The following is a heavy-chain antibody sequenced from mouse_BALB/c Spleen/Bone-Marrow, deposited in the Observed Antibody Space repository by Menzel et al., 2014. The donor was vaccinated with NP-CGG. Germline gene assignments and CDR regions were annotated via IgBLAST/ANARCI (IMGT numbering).Heavy chain of an antibody. CDR3: ARGGYGNYYFDY. V-gene: IGHV1S130*01. CDR1: GYTFXSSW. D-gene: IGHD2-1*01. CDR2: IHPNSGNT. J-gene: IGHJ2*01. Sequence: QVQLQQSGSVLVRPGASVKLSCKASGYTFXSSWMHWAKQRPGQGLEWIGEIHPNSGNTNYNEKFKGKATLTVDTSSSTAYVDLSSLTSEDSAVYYCARGGYGNYYFDYWGQGTTLTVSS.